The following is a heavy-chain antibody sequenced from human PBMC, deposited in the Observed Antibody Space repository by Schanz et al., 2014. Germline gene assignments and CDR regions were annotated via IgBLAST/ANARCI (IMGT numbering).Heavy chain of an antibody. J-gene: IGHJ4*02. V-gene: IGHV3-48*01. CDR1: GFGFSSYS. Sequence: EVHLLESGGGLVPPGGSLRLSCAASGFGFSSYSMNWVRQAPGKGLEWVSYISGSSRTIYYADSMKGRFTVSRDNAENALYLQMNSLRAEDTGLYFCARGGSGSHYRLDYWGQGTLVTVSS. CDR2: ISGSSRTI. CDR3: ARGGSGSHYRLDY. D-gene: IGHD1-26*01.